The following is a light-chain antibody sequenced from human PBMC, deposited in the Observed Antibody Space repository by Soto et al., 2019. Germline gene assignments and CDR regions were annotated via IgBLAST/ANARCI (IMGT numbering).Light chain of an antibody. CDR3: AAWDDSLNGLA. Sequence: QSVLTQPPSVSGTPGQRVTISCSGGSSNIGRNPVNWYQQLPGTAPKLLMYSNNQRSSGVPDRFSGSKSGTSASLAISGLQSDDDSDYYCAAWDDSLNGLAFGGGTKLTVL. CDR2: SNN. J-gene: IGLJ2*01. V-gene: IGLV1-44*01. CDR1: SSNIGRNP.